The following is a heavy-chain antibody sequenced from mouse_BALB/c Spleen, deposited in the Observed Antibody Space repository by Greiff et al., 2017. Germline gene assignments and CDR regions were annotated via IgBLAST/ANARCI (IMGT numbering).Heavy chain of an antibody. Sequence: VKLQESGAELARPGASVKLSCKASGYTFTSYWMQWVKQRPGQGLEWIGAIYPGDGDTRYTQKFKGKATLTADKSSSTAYMQLSSLASEDSAVYYCARSGGNYVFFDYWGQGTTLTVSS. V-gene: IGHV1-87*01. J-gene: IGHJ2*01. CDR3: ARSGGNYVFFDY. CDR1: GYTFTSYW. CDR2: IYPGDGDT. D-gene: IGHD2-1*01.